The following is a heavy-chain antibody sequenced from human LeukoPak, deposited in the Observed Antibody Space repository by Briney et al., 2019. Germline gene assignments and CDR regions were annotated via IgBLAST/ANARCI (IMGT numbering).Heavy chain of an antibody. CDR3: ARFHSGPSGWYVLWYFDL. J-gene: IGHJ2*01. CDR1: GGSVSSYY. V-gene: IGHV4-4*09. CDR2: IYNSENT. Sequence: NPSETLSLTCTVSGGSVSSYYWSWIRQPPGKGLEWIGYIYNSENTKYNSSLESRVTISVDTSKNQFFLKLSSVTAADTAVYYCARFHSGPSGWYVLWYFDLWGRGTLVTDSS. D-gene: IGHD6-19*01.